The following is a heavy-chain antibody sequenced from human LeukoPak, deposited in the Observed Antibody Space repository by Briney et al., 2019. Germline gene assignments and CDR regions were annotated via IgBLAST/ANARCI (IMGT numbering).Heavy chain of an antibody. CDR2: INSDGSRT. Sequence: PGGSLRLSCAASGFTFSSYVMYWVRQAPGKGLVWVSRINSDGSRTTYADSVKGRFTISRDNAKNTLHLQMNSLRVEDTVVYYCVRGYTIGPGGYWGQGTLVTVSS. CDR1: GFTFSSYV. V-gene: IGHV3-74*03. D-gene: IGHD3-16*02. J-gene: IGHJ4*02. CDR3: VRGYTIGPGGY.